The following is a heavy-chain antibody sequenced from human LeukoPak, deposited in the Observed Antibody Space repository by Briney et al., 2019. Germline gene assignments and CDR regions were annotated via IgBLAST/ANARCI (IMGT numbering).Heavy chain of an antibody. D-gene: IGHD3-22*01. J-gene: IGHJ4*02. CDR3: ARDGNAYDYYDSSGYYESSLDY. CDR1: GFTFDDYA. V-gene: IGHV3-9*01. CDR2: ISWNSGSI. Sequence: TGGSLRLSCAASGFTFDDYAMHWVRQAPGKGLEWVSGISWNSGSIGYADSVKGRFTISRDNAKNSLYLQMNSLRADDTAVYYCARDGNAYDYYDSSGYYESSLDYWGQGTLVTVSS.